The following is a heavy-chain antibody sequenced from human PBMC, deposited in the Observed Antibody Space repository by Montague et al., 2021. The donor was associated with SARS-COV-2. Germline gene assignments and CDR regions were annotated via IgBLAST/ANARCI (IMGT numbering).Heavy chain of an antibody. CDR3: AKGPDRVDY. V-gene: IGHV3-48*03. CDR1: GFSFSSSA. Sequence: SLRLSCAASGFSFSSSAMNWVRQAPGKGLEWLSYIGSSGENIDYADSVKGRFTISRDNAKNSLYLQMKSLRVEDTALYYCAKGPDRVDYWGQGTLVTVSS. J-gene: IGHJ4*02. CDR2: IGSSGENI. D-gene: IGHD1-14*01.